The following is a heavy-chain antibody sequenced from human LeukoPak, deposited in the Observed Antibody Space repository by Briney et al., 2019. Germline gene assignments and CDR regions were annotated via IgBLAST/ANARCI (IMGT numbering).Heavy chain of an antibody. CDR1: GFTVSSNY. V-gene: IGHV3-53*01. CDR2: IYSGGST. CDR3: ARGEMATITGGFDY. J-gene: IGHJ4*02. Sequence: GGSLRLSCAASGFTVSSNYMGWVRQAPGKGLEWVSIIYSGGSTYYADSVKGRFTISRDNSKNTLYLQMNSLRAEDTAVYYCARGEMATITGGFDYWGQGTLVTVSS. D-gene: IGHD5-24*01.